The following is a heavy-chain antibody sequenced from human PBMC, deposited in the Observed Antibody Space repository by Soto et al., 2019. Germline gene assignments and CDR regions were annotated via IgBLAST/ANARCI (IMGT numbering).Heavy chain of an antibody. V-gene: IGHV1-2*04. J-gene: IGHJ1*01. CDR3: ARVIYYDSSGSQYFQH. CDR2: INPNSGGT. D-gene: IGHD3-22*01. CDR1: GYTFTGYY. Sequence: ASVKVSCKASGYTFTGYYMHWVRQAPGQGLEWMGWINPNSGGTNYAQKFQGWVTMTRDTSISTAYMELSRLRSDDTAVYYCARVIYYDSSGSQYFQHWGQGTLVTVSS.